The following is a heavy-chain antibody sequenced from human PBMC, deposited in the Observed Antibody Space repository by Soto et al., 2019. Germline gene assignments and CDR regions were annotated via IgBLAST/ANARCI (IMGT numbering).Heavy chain of an antibody. CDR2: INPNSDGT. J-gene: IGHJ6*02. CDR1: GYTFTDFY. Sequence: VASVKVSCKASGYTFTDFYIHWVRQAPGQGLEWMGWINPNSDGTNYAQKLAQRFQGRVTMTRDTSISTAYMDLNRLTTDDTAVYYCARGGIAAAGSGEYAMDVWGQGTTVTVSS. D-gene: IGHD6-13*01. CDR3: ARGGIAAAGSGEYAMDV. V-gene: IGHV1-2*02.